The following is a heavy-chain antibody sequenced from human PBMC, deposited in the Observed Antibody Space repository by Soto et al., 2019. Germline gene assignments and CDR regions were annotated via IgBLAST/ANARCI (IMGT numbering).Heavy chain of an antibody. V-gene: IGHV3-23*01. D-gene: IGHD2-2*01. CDR2: ISGSGGST. J-gene: IGHJ4*02. CDR3: AKDGLNCSSTSCYGLYYFDY. CDR1: GFTFRSYA. Sequence: PGGSLRLSCAASGFTFRSYAMSGIRQAPGMGLEWVSAISGSGGSTYYADSVKGRFTISRDNSKNTLYLQMNSLRAEDTAVYYCAKDGLNCSSTSCYGLYYFDYWGQGT.